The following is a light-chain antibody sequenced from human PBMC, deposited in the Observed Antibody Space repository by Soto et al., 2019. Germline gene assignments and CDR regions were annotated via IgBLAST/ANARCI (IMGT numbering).Light chain of an antibody. V-gene: IGKV1-5*03. CDR2: RAS. CDR1: QSIGPL. CDR3: QQYSSFSLT. J-gene: IGKJ1*01. Sequence: DIQMTQSPSALSASVGDRVTITCRASQSIGPLLAWYQQRPGKAPKLLIQRASSLETGVPSRFSGSGSGTEFTLTISSLQPDDFATYYCQQYSSFSLTFGQGTTGDIK.